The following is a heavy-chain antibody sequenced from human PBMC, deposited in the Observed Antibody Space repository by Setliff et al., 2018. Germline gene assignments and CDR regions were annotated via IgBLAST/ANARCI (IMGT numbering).Heavy chain of an antibody. J-gene: IGHJ6*03. D-gene: IGHD3-10*01. CDR2: IIPIFGTA. V-gene: IGHV1-69*05. Sequence: SVKVSCKASGGTFRTYAVSWVRQAPGQGLEWMGGIIPIFGTANYAQKFQGRVTITTDESTSTAYMELSSLRSEDTAVYYCARRPYGPFYFYMDVWGKGTTVTVS. CDR1: GGTFRTYA. CDR3: ARRPYGPFYFYMDV.